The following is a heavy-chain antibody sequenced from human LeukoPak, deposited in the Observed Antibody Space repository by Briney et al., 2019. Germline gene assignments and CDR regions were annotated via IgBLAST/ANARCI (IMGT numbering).Heavy chain of an antibody. D-gene: IGHD4-23*01. CDR1: GYTLTELS. Sequence: GASVKVSCKVSGYTLTELSMHWVRQAPGKGLEWMGGFDPEDGETIYAQKFQGRVTLTEDTSTDTAYMELSSLSSADTAMYYCATANYGGNSAFDYWGQGTLVTVSS. CDR3: ATANYGGNSAFDY. CDR2: FDPEDGET. J-gene: IGHJ4*02. V-gene: IGHV1-24*01.